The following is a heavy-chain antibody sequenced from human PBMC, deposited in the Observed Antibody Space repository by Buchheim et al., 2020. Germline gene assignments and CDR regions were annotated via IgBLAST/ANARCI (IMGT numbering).Heavy chain of an antibody. CDR1: GFTFSSYA. Sequence: EVQLLESGGGLVQPGGSLRLSCATSGFTFSSYAMSWVRQAPGKGLEWVSAIIGSGGSTYYADSVKGRFTISRDNSKNMLSLQMDILTAEDTAVYYCAKGPYSSSWLYMDVWGRGTT. J-gene: IGHJ6*03. D-gene: IGHD6-13*01. V-gene: IGHV3-23*01. CDR3: AKGPYSSSWLYMDV. CDR2: IIGSGGST.